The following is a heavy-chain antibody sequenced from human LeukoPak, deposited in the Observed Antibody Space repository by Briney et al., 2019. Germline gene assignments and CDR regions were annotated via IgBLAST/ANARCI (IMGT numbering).Heavy chain of an antibody. CDR1: GYSFTSYW. V-gene: IGHV5-51*01. CDR2: IYPGDSDT. J-gene: IGHJ6*02. CDR3: ARHGAGATDYYYGMDV. D-gene: IGHD1-26*01. Sequence: GESLKISCKGSGYSFTSYWIGWVRQMPGKGLEWMGIIYPGDSDTRYSPSFQGQVTISADKSISTAYLQWSSLKASDTAMYYCARHGAGATDYYYGMDVWGQGTAATVSS.